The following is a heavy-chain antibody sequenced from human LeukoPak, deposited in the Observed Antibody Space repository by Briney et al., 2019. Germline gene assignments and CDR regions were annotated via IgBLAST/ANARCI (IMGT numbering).Heavy chain of an antibody. J-gene: IGHJ4*02. Sequence: GGSLRLSCAASGFTLSSFSMHWVRQSPGRGLEYVSAINYKGGTTYYADSVKGRFTISRGNSKNTLYLQMASLRDEDMAVYYCARVGPETAFDYWGQGTLVTVSS. CDR3: ARVGPETAFDY. CDR2: INYKGGTT. V-gene: IGHV3-64*02. D-gene: IGHD1-14*01. CDR1: GFTLSSFS.